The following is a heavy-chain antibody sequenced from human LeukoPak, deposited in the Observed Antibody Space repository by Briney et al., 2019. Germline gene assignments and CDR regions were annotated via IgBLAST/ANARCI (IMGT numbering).Heavy chain of an antibody. V-gene: IGHV1-18*01. D-gene: IGHD1-26*01. Sequence: ASVKVSFKASGYTFPSYGISWVRQAPGQGLEWMGWISAYNGNTDYAQKFQGRVTMTTDTSTNTAYVELRSLRSDDTAVYYCARDRLSEAGGWDLVFDYWGQGTLVTVSS. CDR2: ISAYNGNT. CDR1: GYTFPSYG. CDR3: ARDRLSEAGGWDLVFDY. J-gene: IGHJ4*02.